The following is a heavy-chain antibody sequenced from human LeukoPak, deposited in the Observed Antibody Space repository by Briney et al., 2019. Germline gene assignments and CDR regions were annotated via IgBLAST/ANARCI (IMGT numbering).Heavy chain of an antibody. V-gene: IGHV1-8*01. CDR2: MNPNSGNT. Sequence: ASVKVSCKASGYTFTSYDINWVRQATGQGLEWMGWMNPNSGNTGYAQKLQGRVTMTTDTSTSTAYMELRSLRSDDTAVYYCARDPTIYYYDSSGYYCPGWDIWGQGTMVTVSS. D-gene: IGHD3-22*01. J-gene: IGHJ3*02. CDR1: GYTFTSYD. CDR3: ARDPTIYYYDSSGYYCPGWDI.